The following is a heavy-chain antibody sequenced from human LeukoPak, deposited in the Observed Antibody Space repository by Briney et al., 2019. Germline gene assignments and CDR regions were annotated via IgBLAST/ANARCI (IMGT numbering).Heavy chain of an antibody. CDR1: GGSLSSGDYY. V-gene: IGHV4-30-4*01. CDR3: ASDSSGYWYFDL. D-gene: IGHD3-22*01. CDR2: IYYSGST. J-gene: IGHJ2*01. Sequence: SETLSLTCTVSGGSLSSGDYYWGWFRQPPGMGLEWIGYIYYSGSTSYNPSLKSRVTISVDTSKNQFSLKLSSVTAADTAVYYCASDSSGYWYFDLWGRGTLVTVSS.